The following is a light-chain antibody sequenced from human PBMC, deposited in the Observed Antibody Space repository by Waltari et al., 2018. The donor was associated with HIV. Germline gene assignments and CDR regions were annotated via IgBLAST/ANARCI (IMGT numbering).Light chain of an antibody. Sequence: QSVLTQPSSLSASPGESASLTCTLHSDISVAPYRIYWYQQTTGSPPPHLLRYKSKAENQRATGVPGGFSGSKNASANAGILLISGLQTEDEADYYCLIWHNNVWVFGGGTKLTVL. CDR3: LIWHNNVWV. CDR1: SDISVAPYR. CDR2: YKSKAEN. J-gene: IGLJ3*02. V-gene: IGLV5-45*02.